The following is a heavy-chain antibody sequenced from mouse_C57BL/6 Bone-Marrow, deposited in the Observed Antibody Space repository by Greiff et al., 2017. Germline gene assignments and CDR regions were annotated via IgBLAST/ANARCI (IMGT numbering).Heavy chain of an antibody. Sequence: EVKLMESGPVLVKPGASVKMSCKASGYTFTDYYMNWVKQSHGKSLEWIGVINPYNGGTSYNQKFKGKATLTVDKSSSTAYMELNSLTSEDSAVYYCARRGYYGSSYYYWGQGTTLTVSS. J-gene: IGHJ2*01. CDR2: INPYNGGT. CDR3: ARRGYYGSSYYY. D-gene: IGHD1-1*01. V-gene: IGHV1-19*01. CDR1: GYTFTDYY.